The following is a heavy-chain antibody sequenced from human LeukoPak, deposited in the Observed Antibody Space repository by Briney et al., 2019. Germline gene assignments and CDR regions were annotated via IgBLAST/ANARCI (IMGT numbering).Heavy chain of an antibody. J-gene: IGHJ4*02. Sequence: GGSLRLSCAASAFTFSNYWMTWVRQTPGKGLEWVANINQDGSEKYYVESVKGRFTISRDNGKNSLYLQMNSLRGEDTAVYYCAREGVDKIKSSDYWGQGTLVTVSS. V-gene: IGHV3-7*01. CDR2: INQDGSEK. D-gene: IGHD3-3*01. CDR1: AFTFSNYW. CDR3: AREGVDKIKSSDY.